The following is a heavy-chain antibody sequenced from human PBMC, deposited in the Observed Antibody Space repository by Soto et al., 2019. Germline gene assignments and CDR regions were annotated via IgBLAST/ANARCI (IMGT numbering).Heavy chain of an antibody. V-gene: IGHV1-69*02. J-gene: IGHJ6*02. CDR3: ARLVATIPYYYYGMDV. CDR2: IIPILGIA. CDR1: GGTFSSYT. D-gene: IGHD5-12*01. Sequence: QVQLVQSGAEVKKPGSSVKVSCKASGGTFSSYTISWVRQAPGQGLEWMGRIIPILGIANYAQKFQGRVTITADKSTSTADMDLSSLRSEDTAVYYCARLVATIPYYYYGMDVWGQGTTVTVSS.